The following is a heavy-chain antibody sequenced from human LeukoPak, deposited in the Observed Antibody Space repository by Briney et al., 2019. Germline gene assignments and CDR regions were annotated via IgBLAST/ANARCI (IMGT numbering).Heavy chain of an antibody. Sequence: GGSLRLSCAASGFTFSNYAMNWVRQTPGKGLEWVSSISNSGANTYYADSVKGRFTISRDNSENTLYLQMNSLRAEDTAVYYCAAGGAGTTFHWGQGTLVTVSS. D-gene: IGHD1-7*01. CDR2: ISNSGANT. CDR3: AAGGAGTTFH. J-gene: IGHJ4*02. V-gene: IGHV3-23*01. CDR1: GFTFSNYA.